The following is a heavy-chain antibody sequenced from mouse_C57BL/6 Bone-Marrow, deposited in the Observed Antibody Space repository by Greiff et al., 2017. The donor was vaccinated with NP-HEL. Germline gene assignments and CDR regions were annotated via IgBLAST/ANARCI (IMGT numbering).Heavy chain of an antibody. Sequence: EVQLQQSGAELVRPGASVKLSCTASGFNIKDDYMHWVKQRPEQGLEWIGWIDPENGDTEYASKFQGKATITADTSSNTAYLQLSSLTSEDTAVYYCTTRAFITTVVASSYWYFDVWGTGTTVTVSS. J-gene: IGHJ1*03. V-gene: IGHV14-4*01. CDR2: IDPENGDT. CDR3: TTRAFITTVVASSYWYFDV. CDR1: GFNIKDDY. D-gene: IGHD1-1*01.